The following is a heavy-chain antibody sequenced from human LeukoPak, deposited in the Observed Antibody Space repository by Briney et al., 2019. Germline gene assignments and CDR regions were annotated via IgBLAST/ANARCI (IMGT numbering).Heavy chain of an antibody. CDR2: IKPDGSEK. V-gene: IGHV3-7*03. CDR3: ARGQYTDGLSY. J-gene: IGHJ4*02. Sequence: GGSLRLSCAASGFTFSSYWMTWVRQAPGKGLEWVAIIKPDGSEKYYVDSVKGRFTISRDNAENSLFLQMNGLRPEDTAVFYCARGQYTDGLSYWGQGTLVTVSS. CDR1: GFTFSSYW. D-gene: IGHD5-24*01.